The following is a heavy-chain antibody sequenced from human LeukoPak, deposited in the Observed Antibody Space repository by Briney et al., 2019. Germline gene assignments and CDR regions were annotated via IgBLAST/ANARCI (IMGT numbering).Heavy chain of an antibody. CDR1: GFTFSNYG. CDR3: ARGTIAAAGYYYFDY. CDR2: IWYDGSNK. Sequence: GGSLRLSCAASGFTFSNYGMHWVRQAPGKGLEWVALIWYDGSNKYYADSVKGRFTISRDNAKNSLYLQMNSLRAEDTAAYYCARGTIAAAGYYYFDYWGQGTQVTVSS. D-gene: IGHD6-13*01. V-gene: IGHV3-33*03. J-gene: IGHJ4*02.